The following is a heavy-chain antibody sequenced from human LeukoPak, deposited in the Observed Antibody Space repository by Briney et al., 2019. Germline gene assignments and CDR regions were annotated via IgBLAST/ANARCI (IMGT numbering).Heavy chain of an antibody. CDR3: ARPGVGFDY. CDR2: INSDGTIT. V-gene: IGHV3-74*01. CDR1: GFTFTSYC. Sequence: PGGSLRVSCAASGFTFTSYCMHWGRQAPGKGLVWLSRINSDGTITSYADSLEGRFTISRDNAKNTVYLQMNSLRAEDTAVYYCARPGVGFDYWGQGALVTVSS. J-gene: IGHJ4*02.